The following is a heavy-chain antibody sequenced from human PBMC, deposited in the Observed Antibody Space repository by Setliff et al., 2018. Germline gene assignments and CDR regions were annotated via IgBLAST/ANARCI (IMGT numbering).Heavy chain of an antibody. Sequence: KASETLSLTCTVYGASFSDYYWGWIRQPPGKGLEWIAEINHSGSTNYNPSLKSRVTISVDTSKNQFSLKLSSVTAADTAVYYCRSWSGYYKNDYWGQGTLVTVS. V-gene: IGHV4-34*01. CDR1: GASFSDYY. CDR2: INHSGST. CDR3: RSWSGYYKNDY. D-gene: IGHD3-3*01. J-gene: IGHJ4*01.